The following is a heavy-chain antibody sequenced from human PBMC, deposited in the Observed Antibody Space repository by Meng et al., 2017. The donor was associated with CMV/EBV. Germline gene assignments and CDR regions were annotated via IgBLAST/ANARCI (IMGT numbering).Heavy chain of an antibody. CDR2: INPSGGST. Sequence: QVQLVQSGAEVKRPGAALKVSCKASGYSFTSYYMHWVRQAPEKGLEWMGIINPSGGSTSYAQKFQGRVTMTRDTPTSTVYMELSSLRSEDTATYYCAHHPFYYDSISFDYWGQGTLVTVSS. V-gene: IGHV1-46*01. CDR3: AHHPFYYDSISFDY. CDR1: GYSFTSYY. D-gene: IGHD3-22*01. J-gene: IGHJ4*02.